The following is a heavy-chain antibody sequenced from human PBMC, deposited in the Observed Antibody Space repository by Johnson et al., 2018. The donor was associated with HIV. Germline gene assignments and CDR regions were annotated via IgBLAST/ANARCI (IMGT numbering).Heavy chain of an antibody. CDR3: ARAYTYGAFDI. CDR2: IYSGGST. Sequence: VQLVESGGGLVQPGGSLRLSCAASGFIVSSNYMNWVRQAPGKGLEWVSVIYSGGSTYHEDSVKGRFIISRDKSKSTLYLQMNSRRAEDTAVYYCARAYTYGAFDIWGQGTTVTISS. D-gene: IGHD5-18*01. J-gene: IGHJ3*02. V-gene: IGHV3-66*01. CDR1: GFIVSSNY.